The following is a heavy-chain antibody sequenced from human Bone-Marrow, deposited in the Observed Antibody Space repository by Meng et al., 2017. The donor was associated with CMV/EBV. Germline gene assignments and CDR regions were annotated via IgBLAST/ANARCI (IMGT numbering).Heavy chain of an antibody. D-gene: IGHD3-3*01. V-gene: IGHV3-53*01. CDR3: ARNNRHDFWSDYGMDV. CDR1: GFSVSDNY. Sequence: GGSLRLSCAASGFSVSDNYMSWVRQTPGKGLEWVSIIYTDDATFYADSVKGRFTISRDNSKNTVYLQMNSLRAEDTAVYYCARNNRHDFWSDYGMDVWGQGTTVTVSS. CDR2: IYTDDAT. J-gene: IGHJ6*02.